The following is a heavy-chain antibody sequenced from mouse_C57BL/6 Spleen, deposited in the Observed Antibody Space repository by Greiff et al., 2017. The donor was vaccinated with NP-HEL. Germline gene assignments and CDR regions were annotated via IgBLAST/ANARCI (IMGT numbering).Heavy chain of an antibody. CDR2: IHPNSGST. Sequence: QVQLQQPGAELVKPGASVKLSCKASGYTFTSYWMHWVKQRPGQGLEWIGMIHPNSGSTNYNEKFKSKATLTVDKSSSTAYMQHSSLTSEDSAVYYCARSLITTVVATGYFDVWGTGTTVTVSS. CDR3: ARSLITTVVATGYFDV. J-gene: IGHJ1*03. CDR1: GYTFTSYW. V-gene: IGHV1-64*01. D-gene: IGHD1-1*01.